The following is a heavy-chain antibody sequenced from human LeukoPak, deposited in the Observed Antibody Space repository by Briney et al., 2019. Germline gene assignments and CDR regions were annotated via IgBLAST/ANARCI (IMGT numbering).Heavy chain of an antibody. CDR1: GFPFISYA. Sequence: PGGSLRLSCSASGFPFISYAMHWVRQAPGKGLEYVSAISDSGGSTYYADSVKGGFTISTVNSKNTMYLQMSSLRAEDTAVYFCVRGYSFGPYGMDVWGQGTTVTVSS. CDR3: VRGYSFGPYGMDV. D-gene: IGHD2-15*01. J-gene: IGHJ6*02. CDR2: ISDSGGST. V-gene: IGHV3-64D*09.